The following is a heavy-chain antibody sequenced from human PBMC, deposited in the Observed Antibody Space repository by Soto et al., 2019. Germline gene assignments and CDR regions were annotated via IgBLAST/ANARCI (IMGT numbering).Heavy chain of an antibody. Sequence: VESLKISCKGSGYIFTSYWICCFLQMPVKVLEWMGIIYPGDSDTRYSPSFQGQVTISADKSISTAYLQWSSLKASDTAMYYCARPSVAAAGGYYYYGMDVWGQGTTVTVSS. V-gene: IGHV5-51*01. J-gene: IGHJ6*02. CDR2: IYPGDSDT. D-gene: IGHD6-13*01. CDR3: ARPSVAAAGGYYYYGMDV. CDR1: GYIFTSYW.